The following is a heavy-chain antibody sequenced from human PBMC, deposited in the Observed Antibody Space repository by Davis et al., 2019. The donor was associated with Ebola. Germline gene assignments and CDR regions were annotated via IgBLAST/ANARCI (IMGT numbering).Heavy chain of an antibody. CDR1: GGSFSGYY. CDR2: INHSGST. D-gene: IGHD2-2*01. V-gene: IGHV4-34*01. J-gene: IGHJ5*02. Sequence: PSETLSLTCAVYGGSFSGYYWSWIRQPPGKGLEWIGEINHSGSTNYNPSLKSRGTISVDTSKNQFSLRLSAVPAADTAVYYCARDRGYCSSTRCYGDWFDPWGQGTLVTVSS. CDR3: ARDRGYCSSTRCYGDWFDP.